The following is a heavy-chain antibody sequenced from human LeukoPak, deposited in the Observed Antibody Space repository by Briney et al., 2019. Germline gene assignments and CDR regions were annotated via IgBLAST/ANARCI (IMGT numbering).Heavy chain of an antibody. J-gene: IGHJ4*02. CDR2: VYSSGSA. CDR3: ARRLVRGVITPLYRDYFDY. Sequence: SETLSLTCTVSGGSITKYYWSWIRQPPGKGLEWIGYVYSSGSANYNPSLKSRVTISVDTSKNQFSLKLSSVTAADTAVYYCARRLVRGVITPLYRDYFDYWGQGTLVTVSS. D-gene: IGHD3-10*01. CDR1: GGSITKYY. V-gene: IGHV4-59*12.